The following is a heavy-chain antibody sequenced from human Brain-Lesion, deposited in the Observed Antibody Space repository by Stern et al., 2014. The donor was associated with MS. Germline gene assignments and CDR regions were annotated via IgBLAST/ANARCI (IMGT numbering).Heavy chain of an antibody. D-gene: IGHD1-14*01. J-gene: IGHJ4*02. V-gene: IGHV1-8*01. CDR3: ARAVRNQLQREY. CDR2: MNPYSGKT. Sequence: QVQLVQSGAEVKKPGASVKVSCKASGYTFSSYDITWVRQASGHGLEWMGWMNPYSGKTGYAQKFKGRVSMNSDPSISTVYMELPSLTSDDTAVYFCARAVRNQLQREYWGQGTLVTVPS. CDR1: GYTFSSYD.